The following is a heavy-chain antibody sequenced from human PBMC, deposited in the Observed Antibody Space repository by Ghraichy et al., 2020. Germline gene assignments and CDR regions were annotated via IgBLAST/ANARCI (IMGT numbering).Heavy chain of an antibody. CDR1: GFTFSDHA. CDR3: ARDLLWYRDPFPRYFEY. V-gene: IGHV3-49*03. CDR2: IRSEAYDGTK. D-gene: IGHD6-13*01. J-gene: IGHJ4*02. Sequence: GEALNISCTTSGFTFSDHALSWFRQAPGKGLEWVGFIRSEAYDGTKEYAASVKGRFTISRDDSKSTAYLEMNSLKSEDTAIYYCARDLLWYRDPFPRYFEYWCQGTLVSVSS.